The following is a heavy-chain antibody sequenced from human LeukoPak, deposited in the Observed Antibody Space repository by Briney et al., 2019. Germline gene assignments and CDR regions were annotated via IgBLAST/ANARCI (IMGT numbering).Heavy chain of an antibody. CDR1: GGSISNSY. V-gene: IGHV4-59*08. D-gene: IGHD5-24*01. Sequence: SETLSLTCTVSGGSISNSYWNWIRQPPGKGLEWIGYISYSGTTNSNPSLKSRLTLSVDTSKNELSLKPSSVTAADTAVYYCARRASRENYLDYWGQGTLVTVSS. CDR3: ARRASRENYLDY. CDR2: ISYSGTT. J-gene: IGHJ4*02.